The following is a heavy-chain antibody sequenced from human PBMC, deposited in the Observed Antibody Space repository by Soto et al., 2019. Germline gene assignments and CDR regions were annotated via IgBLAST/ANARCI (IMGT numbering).Heavy chain of an antibody. Sequence: ASVKVSCKASGYTFTSYGISWVRQAPGQGLEWMGWISAYNGNTNYAQKLQGRVTMTTDTSTSTAYMELRSLRSDDTAVYYCARDAVFLWFGELPPGGGWFDPWGQGTLVTVSS. CDR3: ARDAVFLWFGELPPGGGWFDP. CDR2: ISAYNGNT. V-gene: IGHV1-18*04. D-gene: IGHD3-10*01. CDR1: GYTFTSYG. J-gene: IGHJ5*02.